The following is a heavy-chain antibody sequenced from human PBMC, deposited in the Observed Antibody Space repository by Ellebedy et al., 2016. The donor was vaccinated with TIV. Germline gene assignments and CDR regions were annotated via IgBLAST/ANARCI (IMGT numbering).Heavy chain of an antibody. J-gene: IGHJ5*02. Sequence: GESLKISXTGSGYSFTSYWIGWVRQMPGKGLEWMGIIYPGDSDTRYSPSFQGQVTISADKSISTAYLQWSSLKASDTAMYYCATTTGTTHGWFDPWGQGTLVTVSS. CDR3: ATTTGTTHGWFDP. D-gene: IGHD1-1*01. CDR1: GYSFTSYW. CDR2: IYPGDSDT. V-gene: IGHV5-51*01.